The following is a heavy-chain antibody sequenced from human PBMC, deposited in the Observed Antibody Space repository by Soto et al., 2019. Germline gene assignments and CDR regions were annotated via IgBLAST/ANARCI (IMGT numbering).Heavy chain of an antibody. Sequence: PGGSLRLSCAASGFTFSSYAMSWVRQAPGKGLEWVSAISGSGGSTYYADSVKGRFTISRDNSKNTLYLQMNSLRAEDTAVYYCAKDGSEVAGTDGTFDYWGQGTLVTVSS. D-gene: IGHD6-19*01. J-gene: IGHJ4*02. CDR1: GFTFSSYA. CDR2: ISGSGGST. CDR3: AKDGSEVAGTDGTFDY. V-gene: IGHV3-23*01.